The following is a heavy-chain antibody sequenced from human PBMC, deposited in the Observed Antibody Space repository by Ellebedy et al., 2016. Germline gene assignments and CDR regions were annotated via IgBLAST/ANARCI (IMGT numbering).Heavy chain of an antibody. CDR3: AKDREWELDY. J-gene: IGHJ4*02. CDR2: ISYDGSNK. CDR1: GFTFSSYG. Sequence: GGSLRLXXAASGFTFSSYGMHWVRQAPGKGLEWVAVISYDGSNKYYADSVKGRFTISRDNSKNTLYLQMNSLRAEDTAVYYCAKDREWELDYWGQGTLVTVSS. D-gene: IGHD1-26*01. V-gene: IGHV3-30*18.